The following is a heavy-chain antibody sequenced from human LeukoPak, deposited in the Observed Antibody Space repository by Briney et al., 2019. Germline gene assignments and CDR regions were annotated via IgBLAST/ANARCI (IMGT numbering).Heavy chain of an antibody. CDR2: IYTSGST. CDR3: ARGRFLRIFGVATTREWFDP. Sequence: SETLSLTCNVSGGSIRSAIYYWSWIRQPAGKGLEWIGRIYTSGSTNYNPSLKSRVTISVDTSKNQFSLKLSSVTAADTAVYYCARGRFLRIFGVATTREWFDPWGQGTLVTVSS. CDR1: GGSIRSAIYY. J-gene: IGHJ5*02. V-gene: IGHV4-61*02. D-gene: IGHD3-3*01.